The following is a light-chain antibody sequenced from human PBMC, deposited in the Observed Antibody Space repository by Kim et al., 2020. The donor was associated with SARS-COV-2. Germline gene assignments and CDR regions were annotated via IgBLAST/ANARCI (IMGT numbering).Light chain of an antibody. CDR3: QKYNSAPRT. J-gene: IGKJ1*01. V-gene: IGKV1-27*01. CDR1: QDISNY. CDR2: AAS. Sequence: DIQMTQSPSSLSASVGDRVTITCRASQDISNYLAWYQQKPGKVPKLLIYAASVLHSGVPSRFSGSVSGTDFTLTISSLQPEDVATYNCQKYNSAPRTFGQGTKVDIK.